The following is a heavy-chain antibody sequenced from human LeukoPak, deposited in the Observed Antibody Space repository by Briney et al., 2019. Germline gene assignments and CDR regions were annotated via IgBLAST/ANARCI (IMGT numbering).Heavy chain of an antibody. Sequence: PGGSLRLSCAASRFTFSSYSMNWVRQAPGKGLEWVSSINILSNYIYYADSVKGRFTISRDNAKNSLYLQMNSLRAEDTAVYYCARDSHSSSWYSEFDYWGQGTLVTVSS. V-gene: IGHV3-21*01. CDR3: ARDSHSSSWYSEFDY. D-gene: IGHD6-13*01. CDR2: INILSNYI. CDR1: RFTFSSYS. J-gene: IGHJ4*02.